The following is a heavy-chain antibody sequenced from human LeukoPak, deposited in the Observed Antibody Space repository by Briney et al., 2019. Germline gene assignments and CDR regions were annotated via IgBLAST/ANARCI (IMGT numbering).Heavy chain of an antibody. CDR2: INGDGSST. CDR1: GFTFSSYW. D-gene: IGHD6-13*01. Sequence: GGSLRLSCAASGFTFSSYWMHWVRQAPGKGLVWVSRINGDGSSTTYVDSVMGRFTVSRDNAKNTLYLQMNSVRAEDTAVYYCARGNIAAAGIHYWGQGTLVIVSS. J-gene: IGHJ4*02. V-gene: IGHV3-74*01. CDR3: ARGNIAAAGIHY.